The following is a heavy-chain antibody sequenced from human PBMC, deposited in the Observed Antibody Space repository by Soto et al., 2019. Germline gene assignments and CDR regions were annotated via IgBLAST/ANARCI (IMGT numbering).Heavy chain of an antibody. CDR3: AKFGYLDGMEV. Sequence: VGSLRLSCAASVFTFSSYAMSCVRQAPGKGLEWVSAISGSGGSTYYADSVKGRFTISRDNSKNTLYLQMNSLRAEDTAVYYCAKFGYLDGMEVWGQGTTVNVS. CDR2: ISGSGGST. D-gene: IGHD3-10*01. CDR1: VFTFSSYA. J-gene: IGHJ6*01. V-gene: IGHV3-23*01.